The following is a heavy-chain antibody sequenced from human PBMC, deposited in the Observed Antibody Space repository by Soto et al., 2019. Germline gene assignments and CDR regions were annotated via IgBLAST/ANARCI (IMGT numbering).Heavy chain of an antibody. D-gene: IGHD6-6*01. CDR3: ARCIAAREFDY. CDR2: IYYSGST. Sequence: SETLSLTCTVSGGSISSGDYYWSWIRQPPGKGLEWIGYIYYSGSTYYNPSLKSRVTISVDTSKNQFSLKLSSVTAADTAVYYCARCIAAREFDYWGQGTLVTAPQ. J-gene: IGHJ4*02. V-gene: IGHV4-30-4*01. CDR1: GGSISSGDYY.